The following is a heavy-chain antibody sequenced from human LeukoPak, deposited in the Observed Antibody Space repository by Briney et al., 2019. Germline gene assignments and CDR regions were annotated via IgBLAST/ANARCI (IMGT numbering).Heavy chain of an antibody. D-gene: IGHD5/OR15-5a*01. CDR2: IKEDGSQK. V-gene: IGHV3-7*01. J-gene: IGHJ4*02. CDR1: GFTFRNDW. Sequence: PGGSLRLSCAASGFTFRNDWMSWVRQAPGKGLEWVAMIKEDGSQKNYVDSVKGRFTISRDNAKNSLYLQMNSLRAEDTAVYYCAKWVVSAYWGQGTLVTVSS. CDR3: AKWVVSAY.